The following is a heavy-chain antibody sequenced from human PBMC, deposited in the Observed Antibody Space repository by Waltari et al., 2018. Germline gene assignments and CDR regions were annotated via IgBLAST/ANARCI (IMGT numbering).Heavy chain of an antibody. CDR2: INYMGNT. V-gene: IGHV4-34*01. CDR3: ARGRPSDDGRLLGFFD. Sequence: QVQLQQWGVGLLKPSETLSLTCAVSSESFSAYSWNWIRQPPGKGLERIGEINYMGNTNYDWSLRSRVTILADASKSQVSLELRAATAADTAMYYCARGRPSDDGRLLGFFDWGQGILVTVAS. D-gene: IGHD3-3*01. J-gene: IGHJ4*02. CDR1: SESFSAYS.